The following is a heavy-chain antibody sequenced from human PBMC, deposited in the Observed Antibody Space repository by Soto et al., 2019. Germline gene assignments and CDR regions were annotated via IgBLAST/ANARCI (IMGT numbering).Heavy chain of an antibody. CDR3: ARSSSRRFRRQYWYFDL. CDR2: MNPNSGNT. J-gene: IGHJ2*01. V-gene: IGHV1-8*01. Sequence: QVQLVQSGAEVKKPGASVKVSCKASGYTFTSYDINWVRQATGQGLAWMGWMNPNSGNTGYAQKFQGRVTMTRNTSISTAYMELSSLRSEDTAVYYCARSSSRRFRRQYWYFDLWGRGTLVTVSS. CDR1: GYTFTSYD. D-gene: IGHD6-19*01.